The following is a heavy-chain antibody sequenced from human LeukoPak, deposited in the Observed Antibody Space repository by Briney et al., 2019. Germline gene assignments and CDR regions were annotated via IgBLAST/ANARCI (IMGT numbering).Heavy chain of an antibody. J-gene: IGHJ4*02. CDR1: GGSISSYY. CDR2: IYYSGST. V-gene: IGHV4-59*01. Sequence: SETLSLTCTVSGGSISSYYWGWIRQPPGKGLEWIGYIYYSGSTNYNPSLKSRVTISVDTSKNQFSLKLSSVTAADTAVYYCARYKSGSFYFDYWGQGTLVTVSS. D-gene: IGHD1-26*01. CDR3: ARYKSGSFYFDY.